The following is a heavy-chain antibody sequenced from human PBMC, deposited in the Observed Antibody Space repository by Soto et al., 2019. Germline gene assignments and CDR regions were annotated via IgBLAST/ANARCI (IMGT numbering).Heavy chain of an antibody. Sequence: EVQLVESGGGSVQPGGSLRLSCAASGFTFSSYDMHWVRQATGKGLEWVSAIGTAGDTYYPGSVKGRFTISRENAKNSLYLQMNSLRAGDTAVYYCARGGSSSWYWGYYYGMDVWGQGTTVTVSS. V-gene: IGHV3-13*01. CDR2: IGTAGDT. D-gene: IGHD6-13*01. J-gene: IGHJ6*02. CDR1: GFTFSSYD. CDR3: ARGGSSSWYWGYYYGMDV.